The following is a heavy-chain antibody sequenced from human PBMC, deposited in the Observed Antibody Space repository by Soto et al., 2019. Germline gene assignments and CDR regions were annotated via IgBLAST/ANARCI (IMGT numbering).Heavy chain of an antibody. V-gene: IGHV4-4*02. Sequence: SETLSHTCAVSGVSISSSNWWSWCRQPPGKELEGIGEIYHSGSTNYNPSLKSRVTISVDKSKNQFSLKLSSVTAADTAVYYCARAFGITMVRGAEDSYYYGMDVWGQGPSVT. CDR3: ARAFGITMVRGAEDSYYYGMDV. CDR1: GVSISSSNW. J-gene: IGHJ6*02. D-gene: IGHD3-10*01. CDR2: IYHSGST.